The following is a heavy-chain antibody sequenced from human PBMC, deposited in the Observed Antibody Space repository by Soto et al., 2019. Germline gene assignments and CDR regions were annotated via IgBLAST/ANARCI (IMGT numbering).Heavy chain of an antibody. Sequence: GGSLRLSCAASGFTFSSYWMSLVRQAPGKGLEWVANIKQDGSEKYYVDSVKGRFTISRDNAKNSLYLQMNSLRAEDTAVYYCARSIAARLNWFDPWGQGTLVTVSS. CDR2: IKQDGSEK. CDR1: GFTFSSYW. V-gene: IGHV3-7*01. D-gene: IGHD6-6*01. CDR3: ARSIAARLNWFDP. J-gene: IGHJ5*02.